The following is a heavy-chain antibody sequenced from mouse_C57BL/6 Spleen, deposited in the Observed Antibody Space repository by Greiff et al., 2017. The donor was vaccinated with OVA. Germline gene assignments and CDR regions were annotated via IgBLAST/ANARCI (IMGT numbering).Heavy chain of an antibody. J-gene: IGHJ3*01. Sequence: DVKLQESGPGLVKPSQSLSLTCSVTGYSITIGYYWNWIRQFPGNKLEWMGYISYDGSNNYNPSLKNRISITRDTSKNQFFLKLNSVTTEDTATYYCARMEGLRAWFAYWGQGTLVTVSA. V-gene: IGHV3-6*01. CDR2: ISYDGSN. D-gene: IGHD2-4*01. CDR1: GYSITIGYY. CDR3: ARMEGLRAWFAY.